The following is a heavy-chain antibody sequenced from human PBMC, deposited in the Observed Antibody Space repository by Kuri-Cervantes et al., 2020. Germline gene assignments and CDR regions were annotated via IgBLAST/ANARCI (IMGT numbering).Heavy chain of an antibody. D-gene: IGHD2-8*01. J-gene: IGHJ3*02. Sequence: GSLRLSCTVSGGSVSSGSYYWSWIRQPPGKGLEWIGYIYYSGSTNYNPSLKSRVTISVDTSKNQFSLKLSSVTAADTAVYYCARQTLSHAFDIWGQGTMVTVSS. V-gene: IGHV4-61*01. CDR2: IYYSGST. CDR3: ARQTLSHAFDI. CDR1: GGSVSSGSYY.